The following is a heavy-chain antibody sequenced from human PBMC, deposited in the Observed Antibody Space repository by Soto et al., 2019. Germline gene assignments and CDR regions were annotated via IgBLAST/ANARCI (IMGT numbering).Heavy chain of an antibody. J-gene: IGHJ5*02. CDR3: ARAGATHFGVAPYNWFDP. Sequence: SETLSLTCTVSGGSISSGGYYWSWIRQHPGKGLEWIGYIYNSGSTYYNPSLKSRVTISVDTSKNQFSLKLSSVTAADTAVYYGARAGATHFGVAPYNWFDPSGQGTLVTVSS. CDR1: GGSISSGGYY. CDR2: IYNSGST. D-gene: IGHD3-3*01. V-gene: IGHV4-31*03.